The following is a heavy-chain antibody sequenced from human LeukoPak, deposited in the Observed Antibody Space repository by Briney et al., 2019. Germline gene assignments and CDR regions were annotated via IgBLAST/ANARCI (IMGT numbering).Heavy chain of an antibody. V-gene: IGHV4-31*03. D-gene: IGHD3-22*01. CDR3: ASSHDGGTYYYDSSGYSADAFDI. Sequence: PSQTLSLTCTVSGGSISSGGYYWSWIRQHPGKGLEWIGYIYYSGSTHYNPSLKSRVTISVDTSKNQFSLKLSSVTAADTAVYYCASSHDGGTYYYDSSGYSADAFDIWGQGTMVTVSS. CDR2: IYYSGST. J-gene: IGHJ3*02. CDR1: GGSISSGGYY.